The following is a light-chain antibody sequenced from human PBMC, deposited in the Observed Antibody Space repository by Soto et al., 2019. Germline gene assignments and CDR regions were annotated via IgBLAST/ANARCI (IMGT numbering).Light chain of an antibody. V-gene: IGLV7-46*01. Sequence: QAVVAQEPSLTVSPGGTVTLTCGSSTGAVTSGHYPYWFQQRPGQAPRTLIFDTSNKHSWTPARFSGSLLGGKAALTLSGAQAEDEAEYYCLLHYRGVSWVSGGGTKLTVL. CDR1: TGAVTSGHY. J-gene: IGLJ3*02. CDR2: DTS. CDR3: LLHYRGVSWV.